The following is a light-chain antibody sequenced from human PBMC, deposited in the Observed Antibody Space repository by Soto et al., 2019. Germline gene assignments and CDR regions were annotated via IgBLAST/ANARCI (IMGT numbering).Light chain of an antibody. Sequence: EVVMTQSPSTLSVSPGERATISCRASQSVSSNLAWYQQKGGQAPRLLIYGASTRAIGIPARFSGSGFGTEFTLTISSLQSEDFAVYFCLQFNNWPQTFGQGTKVDI. CDR3: LQFNNWPQT. CDR2: GAS. CDR1: QSVSSN. V-gene: IGKV3-15*01. J-gene: IGKJ1*01.